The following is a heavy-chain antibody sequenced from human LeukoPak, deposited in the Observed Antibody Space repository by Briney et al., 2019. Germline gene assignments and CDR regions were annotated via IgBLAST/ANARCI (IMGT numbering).Heavy chain of an antibody. CDR3: AREAHYYDSSGYYWKRSPYYFDY. V-gene: IGHV3-20*04. CDR2: INWNGGST. CDR1: GFTFGDYG. D-gene: IGHD3-22*01. J-gene: IGHJ4*02. Sequence: PGGSLRLSCAASGFTFGDYGMSWVRQAPGKGLEWVSGINWNGGSTGYADSVKGRFTISRDNAKNSLYLQMNSLRAEDTALYYCAREAHYYDSSGYYWKRSPYYFDYWGQGTLVTVSS.